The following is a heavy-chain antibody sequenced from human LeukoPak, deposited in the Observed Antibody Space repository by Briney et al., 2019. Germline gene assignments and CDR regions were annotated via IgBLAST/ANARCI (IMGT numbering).Heavy chain of an antibody. CDR3: AKNYYDSSGYYWIFDS. CDR1: GFTFSSYA. Sequence: PGGSLRLSCAASGFTFSSYAMSWVRQAPGKGLEWVSAITGSGTSTYADSVKGRFTISRDNSKNTLYLQMNSLRAEDTAVYFCAKNYYDSSGYYWIFDSWGQGTLVTVSS. V-gene: IGHV3-23*01. J-gene: IGHJ4*02. CDR2: ITGSGTST. D-gene: IGHD3-22*01.